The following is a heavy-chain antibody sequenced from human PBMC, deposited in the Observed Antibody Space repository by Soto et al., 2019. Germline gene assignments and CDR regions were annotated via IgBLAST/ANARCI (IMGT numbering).Heavy chain of an antibody. V-gene: IGHV4-34*01. J-gene: IGHJ4*02. CDR2: VTDSGRT. Sequence: QVQLQQWGAGLLRPSETLSLTCAVSGGSFNEYYWTWIRQAPGKGLEWIWEVTDSGRTNHNPSLKSRVDISVDTSRNQFSLRLTSVTAADTAVYYCATSGIFRGVFLPIDSWGQGTLVTVSA. D-gene: IGHD2-15*01. CDR1: GGSFNEYY. CDR3: ATSGIFRGVFLPIDS.